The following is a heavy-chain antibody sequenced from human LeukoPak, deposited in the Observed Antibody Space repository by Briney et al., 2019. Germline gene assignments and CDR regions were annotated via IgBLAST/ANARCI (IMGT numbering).Heavy chain of an antibody. CDR2: MNPNSGNT. V-gene: IGHV1-8*03. CDR3: ARGRTDPSAFDI. Sequence: GASVKVSCKASGYTFTSYDINWVRQATGQGLEWMGWMNPNSGNTGYAQKFQGRVTITRNTSISTAYMELSSLRPEDTAVYYCARGRTDPSAFDIWGQGTMVTVSS. CDR1: GYTFTSYD. J-gene: IGHJ3*02.